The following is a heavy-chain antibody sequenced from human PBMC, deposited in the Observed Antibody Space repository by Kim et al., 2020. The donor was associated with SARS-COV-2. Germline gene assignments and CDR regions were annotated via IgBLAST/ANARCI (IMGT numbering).Heavy chain of an antibody. V-gene: IGHV3-33*01. J-gene: IGHJ4*02. Sequence: GGSLRLSCAASGFTFSSYGMHWVRQAPGKGLEWVAVIWYDGSNKYYADSVKGRFTISRDNSKNTLYLQMNSLRAEDTAVYYCARGRMVRGVNSGDYFDYWGQGTLVTVSS. CDR3: ARGRMVRGVNSGDYFDY. CDR1: GFTFSSYG. CDR2: IWYDGSNK. D-gene: IGHD3-10*01.